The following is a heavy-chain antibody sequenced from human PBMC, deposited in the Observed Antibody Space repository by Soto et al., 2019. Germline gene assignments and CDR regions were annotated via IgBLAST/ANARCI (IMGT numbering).Heavy chain of an antibody. CDR3: ARGNPGNYYYYGMDV. V-gene: IGHV5-10-1*01. J-gene: IGHJ6*02. CDR1: GYSFTSYW. Sequence: PGESLKISCKGSGYSFTSYWISWVRQMPGKGLEWMGRIDPSDSYTNYSPSFQGHVTISADKSISTAYLQWSSLKASDTAMYYCARGNPGNYYYYGMDVWGQGTTVTVLL. CDR2: IDPSDSYT.